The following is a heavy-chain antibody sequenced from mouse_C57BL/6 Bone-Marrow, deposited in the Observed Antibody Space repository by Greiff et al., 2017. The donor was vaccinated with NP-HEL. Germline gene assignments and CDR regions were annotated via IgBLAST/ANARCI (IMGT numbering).Heavy chain of an antibody. Sequence: VNLVESGAELARPGASVKLSCKASGYTFTSYGISWVKQRTGQGLEWIGEIYPRSGNTYYNEKFKGKATLTADKSSSTAYMELRSLTSEDSAVYFCARLRWFWYFDVWGTGTTVTVSS. J-gene: IGHJ1*03. V-gene: IGHV1-81*01. CDR1: GYTFTSYG. D-gene: IGHD2-3*01. CDR3: ARLRWFWYFDV. CDR2: IYPRSGNT.